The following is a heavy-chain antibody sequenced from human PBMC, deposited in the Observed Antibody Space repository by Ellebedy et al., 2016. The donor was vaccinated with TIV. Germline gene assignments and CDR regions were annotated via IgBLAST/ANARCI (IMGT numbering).Heavy chain of an antibody. CDR1: GGSVSSNNYF. Sequence: GSLRLXXTVSGGSVSSNNYFWNWIRQPPGRGLEWIGYIHYSGSTSYSPSLKSRVTISVDTSKNQFSLNLSSVTAADTAVYYCARNGDVWGQGTTVTVSS. J-gene: IGHJ6*02. CDR3: ARNGDV. V-gene: IGHV4-61*01. CDR2: IHYSGST.